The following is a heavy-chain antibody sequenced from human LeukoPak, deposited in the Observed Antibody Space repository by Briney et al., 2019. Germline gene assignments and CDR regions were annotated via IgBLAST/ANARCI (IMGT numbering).Heavy chain of an antibody. CDR1: RYTFTSYD. CDR2: MNPNSGNT. J-gene: IGHJ4*02. CDR3: ARLPYSSGWYLN. D-gene: IGHD6-19*01. V-gene: IGHV1-8*01. Sequence: GASVKVSCKASRYTFTSYDINWVRQATGQGLEWMGWMNPNSGNTGYAQKFQGRVTMTRNTSISTAYMELSSLRSEDTAVYYCARLPYSSGWYLNWGQGTLVTVSS.